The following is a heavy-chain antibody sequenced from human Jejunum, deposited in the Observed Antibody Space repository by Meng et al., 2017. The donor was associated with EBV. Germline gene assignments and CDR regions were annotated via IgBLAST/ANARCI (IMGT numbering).Heavy chain of an antibody. D-gene: IGHD3-22*01. J-gene: IGHJ4*02. CDR1: RYTFSGYF. V-gene: IGHV1-2*06. CDR2: INTNSGGT. CDR3: ARDYSDSSRQGY. Sequence: LPGEPWVRVKQTGASLRCSCQASRYTFSGYFILWVRQAAGQERVWMGRINTNSGGTSYTQKFQGRVTMTRDTSITTAYMELIRLGSDDTAVYYCARDYSDSSRQGYWGQGTLVTVSS.